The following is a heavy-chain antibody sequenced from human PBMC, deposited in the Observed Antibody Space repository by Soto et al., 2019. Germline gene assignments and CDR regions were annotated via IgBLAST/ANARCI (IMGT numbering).Heavy chain of an antibody. V-gene: IGHV3-30-3*01. D-gene: IGHD1-26*01. CDR1: GFTFSSYA. CDR2: ISYDGSNK. J-gene: IGHJ5*02. Sequence: QVQLVESGGGVVQPGRSLRLSCAASGFTFSSYAMHWVRQAPGKGLEWVAVISYDGSNKYYADSVKGRFTISRDNSKKTLYLQMNSLRAEDTAVYYCARDRGSSGSYPAWGQGTLVTVSS. CDR3: ARDRGSSGSYPA.